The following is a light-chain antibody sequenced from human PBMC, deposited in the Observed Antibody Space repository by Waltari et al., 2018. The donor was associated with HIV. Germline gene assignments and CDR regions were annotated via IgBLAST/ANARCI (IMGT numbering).Light chain of an antibody. CDR3: LQGLRASFA. Sequence: DIVIYKSPPSLPATTVGAPSFFCLSTESHLHGNNKRNYIHWYVQKAGHPPRLLIFVASNRASGVPARFVCSGSGTNFTLKINEVAPQDVGTYCCLQGLRASFACGPGT. J-gene: IGKJ2*01. V-gene: IGKV2-28*01. CDR2: VAS. CDR1: ESHLHGNNKRNY.